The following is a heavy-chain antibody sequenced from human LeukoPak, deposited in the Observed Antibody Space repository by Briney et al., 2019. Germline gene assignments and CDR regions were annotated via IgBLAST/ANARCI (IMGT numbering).Heavy chain of an antibody. CDR2: MNPNSGNT. V-gene: IGHV1-8*01. CDR1: GYTFTSYD. CDR3: ARRSQAGGTGIGY. J-gene: IGHJ4*02. D-gene: IGHD6-19*01. Sequence: ASVKVSCKASGYTFTSYDINWVRQATGQGIEWMGWMNPNSGNTGYAQKFQGRVTMTRNTSISTAYMELSSLRSEDTAEYYCARRSQAGGTGIGYWGQGTLVTVSS.